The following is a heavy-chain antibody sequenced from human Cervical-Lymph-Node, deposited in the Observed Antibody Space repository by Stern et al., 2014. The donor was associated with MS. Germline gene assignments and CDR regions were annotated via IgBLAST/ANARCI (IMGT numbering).Heavy chain of an antibody. CDR2: INPNTGGT. CDR3: ARDQRGITIFGVVTDYYYLGMDV. J-gene: IGHJ6*02. D-gene: IGHD3-3*01. V-gene: IGHV1-2*02. Sequence: VQLVQSGAEVKKTGASVKVSCKTSGYIFTGYYIHWVRQAPGQGLEWMALINPNTGGTKYAQKFQGRVTMSRDTSISTAYVELSSLTSDDTAVYYCARDQRGITIFGVVTDYYYLGMDVWGQGTTVTVSS. CDR1: GYIFTGYY.